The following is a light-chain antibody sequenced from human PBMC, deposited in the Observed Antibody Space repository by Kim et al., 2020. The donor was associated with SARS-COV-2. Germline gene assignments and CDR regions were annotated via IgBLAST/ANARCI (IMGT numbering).Light chain of an antibody. CDR3: QQYSSSPAT. Sequence: SPGSRATLSCRASQSVSSTYFAWYQQKPGQAPRLLIYGASSRATGIPDRFSGSGSGTDFTLTITRLEPEDFAVYYCQQYSSSPATFGQGTKVDIK. V-gene: IGKV3-20*01. J-gene: IGKJ1*01. CDR1: QSVSSTY. CDR2: GAS.